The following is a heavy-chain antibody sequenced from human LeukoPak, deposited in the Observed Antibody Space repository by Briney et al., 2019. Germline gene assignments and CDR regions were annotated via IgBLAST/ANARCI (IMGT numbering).Heavy chain of an antibody. Sequence: GGSLRLSCAASGFAFSDYSMNWVRQAPGKGLEWVSYISSSDNTIHYADSVKGRFTISRDNAKSSLYLEMNTLRDEDTAVYYCARVHRGYSYGRLDYWGQGTLVTVSS. D-gene: IGHD5-18*01. V-gene: IGHV3-48*02. CDR1: GFAFSDYS. J-gene: IGHJ4*02. CDR3: ARVHRGYSYGRLDY. CDR2: ISSSDNTI.